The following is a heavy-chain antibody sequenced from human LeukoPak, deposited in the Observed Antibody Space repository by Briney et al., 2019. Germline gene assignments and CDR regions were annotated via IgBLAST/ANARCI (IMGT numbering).Heavy chain of an antibody. J-gene: IGHJ4*02. CDR1: GGSISTYY. CDR2: IYYSGST. Sequence: SETLSLTCTVSGGSISTYYWSWIRQPPGKGLEWIGYIYYSGSTAYNSSLKSRVTISLDTPKNQFSLELSSVTAADTAVYYCARGYDSSGYYYADFDYWGQGTLVTVSS. V-gene: IGHV4-59*01. CDR3: ARGYDSSGYYYADFDY. D-gene: IGHD3-22*01.